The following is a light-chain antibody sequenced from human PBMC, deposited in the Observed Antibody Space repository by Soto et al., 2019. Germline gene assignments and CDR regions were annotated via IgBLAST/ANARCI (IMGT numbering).Light chain of an antibody. CDR3: QQYNSYPWT. Sequence: DIKMTQSATSVSASVGDSVTITCRASQSISSWLAWYQQKPGKAPKLLIYKASSLESGVPSRFSGSGSWTEFTLTISSLQPDDFSTYYCQQYNSYPWTFGQGTKVDI. V-gene: IGKV1-5*03. CDR2: KAS. J-gene: IGKJ1*01. CDR1: QSISSW.